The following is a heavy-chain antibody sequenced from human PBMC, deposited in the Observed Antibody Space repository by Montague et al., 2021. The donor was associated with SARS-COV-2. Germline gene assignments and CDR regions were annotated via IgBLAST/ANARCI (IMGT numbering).Heavy chain of an antibody. V-gene: IGHV4-59*01. Sequence: SETLSLTCTVSGGSMRRYYWTLIRQLPGKELEWIGPRYDSGGARYNPSLKSRVSISVDASKNQFSLRVTSVTAADTAVYFCARRWTGNYAILDYWGQGILAT. D-gene: IGHD3/OR15-3a*01. CDR2: RYDSGGA. CDR1: GGSMRRYY. J-gene: IGHJ4*02. CDR3: ARRWTGNYAILDY.